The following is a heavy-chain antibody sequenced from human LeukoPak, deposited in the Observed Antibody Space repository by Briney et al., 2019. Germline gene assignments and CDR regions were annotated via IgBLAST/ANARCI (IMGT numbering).Heavy chain of an antibody. CDR1: GYTFTVYY. J-gene: IGHJ4*02. V-gene: IGHV1-2*02. D-gene: IGHD3-9*01. CDR2: INPNSGDT. CDR3: ARHFNLKVFDS. Sequence: ASVKVSCKASGYTFTVYYMHWVRQAPGKGLEWMGWINPNSGDTNSAQEFQGRVTMTRDTSIRTVYMELSRLRSDDTAVYYCARHFNLKVFDSWGQGTLITVSS.